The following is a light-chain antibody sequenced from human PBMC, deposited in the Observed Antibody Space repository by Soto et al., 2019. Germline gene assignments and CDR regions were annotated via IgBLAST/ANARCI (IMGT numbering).Light chain of an antibody. V-gene: IGLV2-14*03. Sequence: QSALTQPASVSGSPGQSITISCTGTGSDLGYVSWYQQHPGKVPKLIIYDVSNRPSGVSNRFSGSKSGNTASLTISGLQDEDEADYYCKSYRTSDFRIFGGGTKLTVL. CDR1: GSDLGY. CDR3: KSYRTSDFRI. J-gene: IGLJ2*01. CDR2: DVS.